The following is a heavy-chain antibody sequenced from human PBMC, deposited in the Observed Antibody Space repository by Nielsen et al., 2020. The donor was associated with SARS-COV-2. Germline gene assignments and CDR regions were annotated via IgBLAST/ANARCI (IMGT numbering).Heavy chain of an antibody. D-gene: IGHD5-24*01. CDR3: ARVEVLRDYYYGMDV. Sequence: VRQAPGKGLEWVSSISSSSSYIYYADSVKGRFTISRDNAKNSLYLQMNSLRAEDTAVYYCARVEVLRDYYYGMDVWGQGTTVTVSS. J-gene: IGHJ6*02. V-gene: IGHV3-21*01. CDR2: ISSSSSYI.